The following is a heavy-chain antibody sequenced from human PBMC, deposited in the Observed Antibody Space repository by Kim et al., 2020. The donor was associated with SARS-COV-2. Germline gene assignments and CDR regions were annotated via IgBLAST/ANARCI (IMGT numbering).Heavy chain of an antibody. Sequence: GGSLRLSCAASGFTFSSYGMHWVRQAPGKGLEWVAVIWYDGSNTYYADSVKGRFTISRDNSKNTLYLQMNSLRAEDTAVYYCASSLIGLAMSAVDIWGQG. CDR1: GFTFSSYG. J-gene: IGHJ3*02. CDR2: IWYDGSNT. V-gene: IGHV3-33*01. CDR3: ASSLIGLAMSAVDI. D-gene: IGHD3-3*01.